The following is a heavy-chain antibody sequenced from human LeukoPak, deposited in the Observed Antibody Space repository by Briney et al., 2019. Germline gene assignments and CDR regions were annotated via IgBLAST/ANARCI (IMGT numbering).Heavy chain of an antibody. Sequence: PSETLSLTCTVSGGSISSYYWSWIRQPAGKGLEWIGRIYTSGGTNYNPSLKSRVTISVDTSKNQFSLKLSSVTAADTAVYYCAGVRTGTTSYDYWGQGTLVTVSS. J-gene: IGHJ4*02. CDR1: GGSISSYY. V-gene: IGHV4-4*07. CDR3: AGVRTGTTSYDY. D-gene: IGHD1-1*01. CDR2: IYTSGGT.